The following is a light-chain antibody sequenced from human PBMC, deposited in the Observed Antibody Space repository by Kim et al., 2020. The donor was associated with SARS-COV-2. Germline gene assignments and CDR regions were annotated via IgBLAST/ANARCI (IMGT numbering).Light chain of an antibody. Sequence: SLSPGQTACITCSGDNMGDNYAHWYQQKPVLSPVLVIYRDSKLPSGFPERFSGSTSGNTATLTIGGTQAMYYADLYCQAWDRTSAVFGAGTKLTVL. CDR2: RDS. J-gene: IGLJ2*01. V-gene: IGLV3-1*01. CDR1: NMGDNY. CDR3: QAWDRTSAV.